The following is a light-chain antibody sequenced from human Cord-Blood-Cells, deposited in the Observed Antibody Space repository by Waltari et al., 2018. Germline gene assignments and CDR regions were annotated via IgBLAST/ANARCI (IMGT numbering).Light chain of an antibody. Sequence: EIVLTQSPATLSLSPGERATLSCRASQSVSSYLAWYQQKPGQAPRLLNYDASNRATGIPARFSGSGSGTDFTLTISSLEPEDFAVYYCQQRSNWTFGQGTKVEIK. CDR1: QSVSSY. V-gene: IGKV3-11*01. CDR3: QQRSNWT. CDR2: DAS. J-gene: IGKJ1*01.